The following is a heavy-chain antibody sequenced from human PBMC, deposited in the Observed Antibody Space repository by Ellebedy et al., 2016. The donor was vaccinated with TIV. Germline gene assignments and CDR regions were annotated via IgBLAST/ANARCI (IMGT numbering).Heavy chain of an antibody. CDR3: ARHRVATNDY. Sequence: GESLKISCKGSGYSFTSYWISWVRQMPGKGLEWMGIIYLGDSDTRYSPSFQGHVTISAAKSISTAYLQWSSLKASDTAMYYCARHRVATNDYWGQGTLVTVSS. V-gene: IGHV5-51*01. CDR2: IYLGDSDT. J-gene: IGHJ4*02. D-gene: IGHD5-12*01. CDR1: GYSFTSYW.